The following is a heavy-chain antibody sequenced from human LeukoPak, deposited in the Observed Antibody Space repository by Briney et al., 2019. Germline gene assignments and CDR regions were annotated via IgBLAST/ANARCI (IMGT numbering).Heavy chain of an antibody. V-gene: IGHV5-51*01. Sequence: AGESLKISCKGSGYSFTSYWIGWVRQMPGKGLEWMGIIYPGDSDTRYSPSFQGQVTISADKSISTAYLQWSSLKASDTAMYYCARLKRYFDWLYMIPDYWGQGTLVTVSS. CDR1: GYSFTSYW. CDR2: IYPGDSDT. J-gene: IGHJ4*02. CDR3: ARLKRYFDWLYMIPDY. D-gene: IGHD3-9*01.